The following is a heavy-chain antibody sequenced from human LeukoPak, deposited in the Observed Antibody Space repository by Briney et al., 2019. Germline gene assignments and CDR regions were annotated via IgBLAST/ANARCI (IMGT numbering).Heavy chain of an antibody. J-gene: IGHJ4*02. V-gene: IGHV4-4*07. Sequence: PSETLSLTCTVSGGSINSYYWSWIRQPAGKGLEWIGRVHSSGSTNYNPSLKSRVTMSVDTSKNQFSLKLSSVTAADTAVYYCARDGYDSNGYSYYYDHWGQGTLVTVSS. CDR2: VHSSGST. CDR1: GGSINSYY. D-gene: IGHD3-22*01. CDR3: ARDGYDSNGYSYYYDH.